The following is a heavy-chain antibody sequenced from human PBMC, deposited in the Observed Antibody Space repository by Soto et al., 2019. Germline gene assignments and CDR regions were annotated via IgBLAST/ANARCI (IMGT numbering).Heavy chain of an antibody. CDR1: GYTFTSYY. J-gene: IGHJ4*02. Sequence: ASVKVSCKASGYTFTSYYMHWVRQAPGQGLEWMGIINPSGGSTSYAQKFQGRVTMTRDTSTSTVYMELSSLRSEDTAVYYCAREWIEQQLASALDYWGQGTLVTVSS. D-gene: IGHD6-13*01. CDR2: INPSGGST. V-gene: IGHV1-46*01. CDR3: AREWIEQQLASALDY.